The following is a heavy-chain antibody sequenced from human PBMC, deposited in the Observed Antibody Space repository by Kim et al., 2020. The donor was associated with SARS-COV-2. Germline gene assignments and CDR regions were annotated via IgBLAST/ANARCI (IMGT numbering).Heavy chain of an antibody. J-gene: IGHJ5*02. V-gene: IGHV1-8*01. Sequence: ASVKVSCKASGYTFTSYDINWVRQATGQGLEWMGWMNPNSGNTGYAQKFQGRVTMTRNTSISTAYMELSSLRSEDTAVYYCARKVPKAYGGIPGYNWFDPWGQGTLVTVSS. CDR3: ARKVPKAYGGIPGYNWFDP. CDR1: GYTFTSYD. CDR2: MNPNSGNT. D-gene: IGHD4-17*01.